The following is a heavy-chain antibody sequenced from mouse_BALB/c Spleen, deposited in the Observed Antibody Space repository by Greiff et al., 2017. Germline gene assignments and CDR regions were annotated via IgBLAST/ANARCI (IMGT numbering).Heavy chain of an antibody. D-gene: IGHD1-1*01. J-gene: IGHJ1*01. V-gene: IGHV14-3*02. CDR2: IDPANGNT. CDR1: GFNIKDTY. Sequence: VQLQQSGAELVKPGASVKLSCTASGFNIKDTYMHWVKQRPEQGLEWIGRIDPANGNTKYDPKFQGKATITADTSSNTAYLQLSSLTSEDTAVYYCARGEITWYFDVWGAGTTVTVSS. CDR3: ARGEITWYFDV.